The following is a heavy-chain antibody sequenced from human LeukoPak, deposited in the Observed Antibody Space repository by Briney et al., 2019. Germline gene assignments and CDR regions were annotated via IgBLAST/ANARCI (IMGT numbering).Heavy chain of an antibody. D-gene: IGHD5-24*01. CDR2: ISWNSGNI. Sequence: SLRLSCAASGFTFGDRAMHWVRQPPGKGLEWVSGISWNSGNIDYADSVKGRFTISRDNAKNSLYLQMNSLRAEDTALYYCVKGRRDGYNFDAFDIWGHGTMVTVSS. CDR1: GFTFGDRA. V-gene: IGHV3-9*01. CDR3: VKGRRDGYNFDAFDI. J-gene: IGHJ3*02.